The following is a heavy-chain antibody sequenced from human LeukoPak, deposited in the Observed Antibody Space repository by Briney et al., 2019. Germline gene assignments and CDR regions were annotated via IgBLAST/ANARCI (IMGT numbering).Heavy chain of an antibody. V-gene: IGHV3-33*05. CDR1: GFNLRPYG. CDR2: IVGDGSNA. D-gene: IGHD7-27*01. Sequence: GFLRLFCAGSGFNLRPYGIQGVRPGPGQGPEWGAVIVGDGSNAHYADSVRGRFTVSRDNSKNTLYLQMNSLRAEDTAVYYCARDSITGDNSLDYWGRGTLVTVSS. CDR3: ARDSITGDNSLDY. J-gene: IGHJ4*02.